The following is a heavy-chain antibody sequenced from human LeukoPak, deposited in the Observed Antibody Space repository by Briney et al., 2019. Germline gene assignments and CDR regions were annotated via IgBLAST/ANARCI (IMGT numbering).Heavy chain of an antibody. CDR3: ASGVVSGSYSIFDY. Sequence: PGGSLRLSCAASGFTFSSYGMHWVRQAPGKGLEWVAVIWYDGSNKYYADSVKGRFTISRDNSKNTLYLQMNSLRAEDTAVYYCASGVVSGSYSIFDYWGQGTLVTVSS. CDR2: IWYDGSNK. J-gene: IGHJ4*02. V-gene: IGHV3-33*01. CDR1: GFTFSSYG. D-gene: IGHD1-26*01.